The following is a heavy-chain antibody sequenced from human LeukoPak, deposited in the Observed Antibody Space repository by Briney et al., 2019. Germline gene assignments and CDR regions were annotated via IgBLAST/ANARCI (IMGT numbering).Heavy chain of an antibody. V-gene: IGHV3-48*03. Sequence: PGGSLRLSCAASGFTFSSYEMNWVRQAPGKGLEWVSYISSSGSTIYYADSVKGRFTISRDNAKNSLYLQMNSLRAEDTAVYYCARSITMVRGVISYYYYYMDVWGKGTTVTVSS. CDR1: GFTFSSYE. J-gene: IGHJ6*03. CDR3: ARSITMVRGVISYYYYYMDV. D-gene: IGHD3-10*01. CDR2: ISSSGSTI.